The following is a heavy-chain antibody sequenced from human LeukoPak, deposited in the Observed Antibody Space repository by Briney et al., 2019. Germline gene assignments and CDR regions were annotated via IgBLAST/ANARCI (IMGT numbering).Heavy chain of an antibody. Sequence: GGSLRLSCAASGFIFSSYSMNWVRQAPGKGLEWVSYISSSSSTIYYADSVKGRFTISRDNAKNSLYLQMNSLRAEDTAVYYCARGSLGGGDYYYYGMDVWGQGTTVTVSS. D-gene: IGHD1-26*01. CDR2: ISSSSSTI. J-gene: IGHJ6*02. CDR3: ARGSLGGGDYYYYGMDV. CDR1: GFIFSSYS. V-gene: IGHV3-48*04.